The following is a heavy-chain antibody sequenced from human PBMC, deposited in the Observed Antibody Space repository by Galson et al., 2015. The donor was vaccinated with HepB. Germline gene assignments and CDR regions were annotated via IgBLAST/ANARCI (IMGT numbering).Heavy chain of an antibody. D-gene: IGHD2-21*02. J-gene: IGHJ5*02. CDR1: GGPFSSYT. Sequence: PVKVSCKASGGPFSSYTISWVRQAPGQGLECMGRIIPSLDMANYAQKFQGRVTMTADKVTNTAYMELSSLRSEDTALYYCARDWHTVVVTAIHNWFDPWGQGTLVTVSS. CDR2: IIPSLDMA. CDR3: ARDWHTVVVTAIHNWFDP. V-gene: IGHV1-69*04.